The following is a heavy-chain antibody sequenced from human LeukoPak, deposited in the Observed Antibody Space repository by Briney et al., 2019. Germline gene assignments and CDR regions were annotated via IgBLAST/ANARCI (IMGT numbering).Heavy chain of an antibody. Sequence: ASVTVSFKASGYTFTGYYMHGVRQAPGQGGEWMGWINPNSGGTNYAQKFQGSVTMTRDTSISTAYMELSRLRSDDTAVYYCARDGVLYSISWYWYFDLWGRGTLVTVSS. J-gene: IGHJ2*01. CDR1: GYTFTGYY. D-gene: IGHD6-13*01. V-gene: IGHV1-2*02. CDR3: ARDGVLYSISWYWYFDL. CDR2: INPNSGGT.